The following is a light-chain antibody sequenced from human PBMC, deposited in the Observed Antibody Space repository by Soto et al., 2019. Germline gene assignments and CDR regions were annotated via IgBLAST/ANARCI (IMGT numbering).Light chain of an antibody. Sequence: QSALTQPASVSGSPGQSITISCTGTSSDVGGYNYVSWYQQHPGKAPKLMIYEVSNRPSGVSNRFSGSKSGNTASLTISGLQAEEEADYYCSSYTSSSTLYVVFGGGTQLTVL. J-gene: IGLJ2*01. CDR1: SSDVGGYNY. CDR3: SSYTSSSTLYVV. V-gene: IGLV2-14*01. CDR2: EVS.